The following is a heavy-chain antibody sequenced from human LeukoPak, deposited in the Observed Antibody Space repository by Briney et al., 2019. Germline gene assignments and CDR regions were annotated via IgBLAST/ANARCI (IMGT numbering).Heavy chain of an antibody. CDR3: ARPRRYSSSWYGPFDY. V-gene: IGHV4-34*01. CDR2: INHSGST. J-gene: IGHJ4*02. Sequence: SETPSLTCAVYGGSFSGYYWSWIRQPPGKGLEWIGEINHSGSTNYNPSLKSRVTISVDTSKNQFSLKLGSVTAADTAVYYCARPRRYSSSWYGPFDYWGQGTLVTVSS. CDR1: GGSFSGYY. D-gene: IGHD6-13*01.